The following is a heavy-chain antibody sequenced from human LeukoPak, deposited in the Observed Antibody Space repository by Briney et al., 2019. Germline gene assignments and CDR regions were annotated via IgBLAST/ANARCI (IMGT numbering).Heavy chain of an antibody. CDR3: ARDLYSGYVHDH. CDR1: GGSISSGGYY. CDR2: IYTSGST. J-gene: IGHJ5*02. V-gene: IGHV4-61*02. D-gene: IGHD5-12*01. Sequence: PSETLSLTCTVSGGSISSGGYYWSWIRQPAGKGLEWIGRIYTSGSTNYNPSLKSRVTMSVVTSKDQFSLRLSSVTAADTAVYYCARDLYSGYVHDHWGQGTLVTVSS.